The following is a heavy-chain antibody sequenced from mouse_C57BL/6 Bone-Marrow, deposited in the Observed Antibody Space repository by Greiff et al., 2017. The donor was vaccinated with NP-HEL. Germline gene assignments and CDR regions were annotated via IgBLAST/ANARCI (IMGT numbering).Heavy chain of an antibody. CDR1: GYSFTSYY. V-gene: IGHV1-66*01. CDR2: IYPGSGNT. D-gene: IGHD2-4*01. Sequence: VQLQQSGPELVKPGASVKISCKASGYSFTSYYIHWVKQRPGQGLEWIGWIYPGSGNTKYNEKFKGKATLTADTSSSTAYMQLSSLTSEDSAVYYCARSGYDYFYYAMDYWGQGTSVTVSS. J-gene: IGHJ4*01. CDR3: ARSGYDYFYYAMDY.